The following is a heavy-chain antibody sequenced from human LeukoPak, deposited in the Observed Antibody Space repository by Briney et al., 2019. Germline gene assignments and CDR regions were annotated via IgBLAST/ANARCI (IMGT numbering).Heavy chain of an antibody. CDR1: GGSISTGFYY. D-gene: IGHD2-15*01. CDR2: IYYSGIT. V-gene: IGHV4-39*07. Sequence: PSETLSLTCTVSGGSISTGFYYWAWIRQPPGKGLEWIGSIYYSGITYYNPSLKSPVTISVDTAKNQFSLKLSSVTAADTAVYYCARDSTGYCSGGSCYGWFDPWGQGTLVTVSS. CDR3: ARDSTGYCSGGSCYGWFDP. J-gene: IGHJ5*02.